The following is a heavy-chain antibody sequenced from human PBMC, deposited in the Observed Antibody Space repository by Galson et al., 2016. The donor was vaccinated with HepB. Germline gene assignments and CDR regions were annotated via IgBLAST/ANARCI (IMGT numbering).Heavy chain of an antibody. J-gene: IGHJ2*01. V-gene: IGHV1-69*13. CDR2: ITPLFDTA. D-gene: IGHD3-22*01. CDR3: ARGRGGGHYDSDGYQSDWYFDL. Sequence: SVKVSCKASGGTFSNYVMSWVRLAPGQGPEWMGGITPLFDTANYAQRFQGRVTITADESTSTAYMELRSLTSEDTAVYYCARGRGGGHYDSDGYQSDWYFDLWGRGTLVTVSS. CDR1: GGTFSNYV.